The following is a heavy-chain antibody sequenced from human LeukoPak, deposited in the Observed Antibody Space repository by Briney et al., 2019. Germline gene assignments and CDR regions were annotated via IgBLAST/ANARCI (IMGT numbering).Heavy chain of an antibody. Sequence: SETLSLTCAVSGYSISSGYYWGWIRQPPGKGLEWIGGIYHSGSTYYNPSLKSRVTISVDTSKNQFSLKLSSVTAADTAVYYCARNTGRYGDYLLDYWGQGTLVTVSS. V-gene: IGHV4-38-2*01. CDR1: GYSISSGYY. J-gene: IGHJ4*02. D-gene: IGHD4-17*01. CDR3: ARNTGRYGDYLLDY. CDR2: IYHSGST.